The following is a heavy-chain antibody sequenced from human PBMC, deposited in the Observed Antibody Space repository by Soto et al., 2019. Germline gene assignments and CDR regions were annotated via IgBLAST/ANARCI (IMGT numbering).Heavy chain of an antibody. V-gene: IGHV1-3*01. J-gene: IGHJ4*02. CDR1: GYTFTSYA. CDR3: ARPHFSSSYYFDY. Sequence: ASVKVSCKASGYTFTSYAMHWVRQAPGQRLEWMGWINAGNGNTKYSQKFQGRVTITRDTSASTAYMELSSLRSEETAVYYCARPHFSSSYYFDYWGQGTLVTVSS. CDR2: INAGNGNT. D-gene: IGHD6-13*01.